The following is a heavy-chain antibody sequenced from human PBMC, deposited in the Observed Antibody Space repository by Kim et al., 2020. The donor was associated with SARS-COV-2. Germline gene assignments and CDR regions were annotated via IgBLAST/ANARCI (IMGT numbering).Heavy chain of an antibody. Sequence: ASVKVSCKASGYKFIDYVINWVRQAPGQGLEWIGWISGSGKPTYAQDFTGRFVFSLDTSVTTAYLQISSLEAEDTAVYYCARLIGGSRLRGDWFDPWGQGTLVTVSS. D-gene: IGHD2-15*01. CDR1: GYKFIDYV. J-gene: IGHJ5*02. V-gene: IGHV7-4-1*02. CDR2: ISGSGKP. CDR3: ARLIGGSRLRGDWFDP.